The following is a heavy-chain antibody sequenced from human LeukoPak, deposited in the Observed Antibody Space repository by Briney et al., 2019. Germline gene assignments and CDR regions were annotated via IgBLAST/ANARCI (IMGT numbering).Heavy chain of an antibody. D-gene: IGHD6-13*01. Sequence: GGSLRLSCAVSGLTFSDYSMTWVRQAPGKGLFWVSGISAGGGSTYYADSVKGRFTISRDNSRNTLYLQMNSLSAEDTAVYYCAKDAAGPKYWGQGTLVAVSS. CDR1: GLTFSDYS. CDR3: AKDAAGPKY. J-gene: IGHJ4*02. CDR2: ISAGGGST. V-gene: IGHV3-23*01.